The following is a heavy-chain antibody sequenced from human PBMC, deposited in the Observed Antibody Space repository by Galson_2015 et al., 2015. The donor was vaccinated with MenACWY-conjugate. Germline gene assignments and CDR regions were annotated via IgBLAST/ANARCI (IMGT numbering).Heavy chain of an antibody. V-gene: IGHV3-73*01. J-gene: IGHJ4*02. CDR3: ARQTNSCHDF. Sequence: SLRLSCADSGFTFGGSHMHWVRRPAGKGLEWVGHVSSQSRNYDTAYGPSVMGRFTIFSDDSRNTAYLQMNNLKVEDTAVYYCARQTNSCHDFWGQGTLVTVSS. D-gene: IGHD2-2*01. CDR2: VSSQSRNYDT. CDR1: GFTFGGSH.